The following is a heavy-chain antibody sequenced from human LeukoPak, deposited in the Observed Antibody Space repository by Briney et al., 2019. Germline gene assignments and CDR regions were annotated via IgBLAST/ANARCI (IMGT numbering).Heavy chain of an antibody. V-gene: IGHV4-39*01. CDR2: IYYSGST. J-gene: IGHJ4*02. CDR1: GGSISSSNYY. CDR3: ARLGNSGYIDY. Sequence: SETLSLTCTVSGGSISSSNYYWGWIRQPPGKGLEWIGSIYYSGSTYYNPSLKSRVTISVDTSKNQFSLKLSSVTAADTAVYYCARLGNSGYIDYWGQGTLVTVSS. D-gene: IGHD1-26*01.